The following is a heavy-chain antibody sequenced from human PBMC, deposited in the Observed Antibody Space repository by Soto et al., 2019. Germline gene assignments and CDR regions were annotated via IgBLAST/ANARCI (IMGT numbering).Heavy chain of an antibody. Sequence: QVQLQQWGAGLLKPSETLSLTCAVSGGSLSDYYWPWIRQSPGKGLEWIGEIHPSGSTYYNPSLRRRVTISVDTSKNQFSLKLTSLTAADTAIYYCARGRDEYKLGNVWGHGTTVTVS. CDR1: GGSLSDYY. CDR3: ARGRDEYKLGNV. CDR2: IHPSGST. D-gene: IGHD1-1*01. V-gene: IGHV4-34*01. J-gene: IGHJ6*02.